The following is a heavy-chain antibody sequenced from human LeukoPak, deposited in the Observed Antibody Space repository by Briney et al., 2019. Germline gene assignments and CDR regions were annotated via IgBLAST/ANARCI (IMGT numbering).Heavy chain of an antibody. J-gene: IGHJ4*02. V-gene: IGHV3-21*01. CDR3: ARGDALSL. Sequence: GGSLRLSCAASGFSFSSDSMNGVRHAPGKGLEGVSSISSSSSYRYYADSVKGRFTISRDNAKNSLYLQMNSLRAEDTAVYYCARGDALSLWGQGTLVTVSS. CDR1: GFSFSSDS. CDR2: ISSSSSYR.